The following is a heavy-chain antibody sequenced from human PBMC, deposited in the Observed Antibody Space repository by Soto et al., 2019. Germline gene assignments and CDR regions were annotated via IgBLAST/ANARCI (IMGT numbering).Heavy chain of an antibody. CDR1: GFTFSSYE. D-gene: IGHD6-19*01. J-gene: IGHJ4*02. Sequence: EVQLVESGGGLVQPGGSLRLSCAASGFTFSSYEMNWVRQAPGKGLEWVSYISSSGSTIYYADSVKGRFTISRDKAKNSLYLQMDRLRAEDTAVYYCARNRSSGRYSDWGQGTLVTVSS. CDR2: ISSSGSTI. CDR3: ARNRSSGRYSD. V-gene: IGHV3-48*03.